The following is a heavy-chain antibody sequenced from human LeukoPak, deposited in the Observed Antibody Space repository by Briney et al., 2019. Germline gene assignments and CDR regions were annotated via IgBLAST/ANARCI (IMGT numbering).Heavy chain of an antibody. CDR3: ARSGSGRYGDYFDY. V-gene: IGHV3-48*03. D-gene: IGHD3-10*01. CDR1: GFTFSSYE. J-gene: IGHJ4*02. CDR2: ISSSGSTI. Sequence: GGSLRLSCAASGFTFSSYEMNWVRQAPGKGLEWVSYISSSGSTIYYADSVKGRFTISRDNAKNSLYLQMNSLRAEDTAVYYCARSGSGRYGDYFDYWGQGTLVTVSS.